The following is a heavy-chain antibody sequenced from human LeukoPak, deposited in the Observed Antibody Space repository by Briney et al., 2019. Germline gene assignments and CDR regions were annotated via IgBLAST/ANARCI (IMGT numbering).Heavy chain of an antibody. J-gene: IGHJ5*02. D-gene: IGHD5-18*01. CDR1: GFPFSDYW. CDR2: IKKDGSEQ. Sequence: GGSLRLSCAASGFPFSDYWMTWVRQAPGKGLEWVANIKKDGSEQKYVDSVKGRFTISRDNARNTLYPQMNSLRAEDTAVYYCARSGDTGYRPQGPWGQGTLVTVSS. CDR3: ARSGDTGYRPQGP. V-gene: IGHV3-7*01.